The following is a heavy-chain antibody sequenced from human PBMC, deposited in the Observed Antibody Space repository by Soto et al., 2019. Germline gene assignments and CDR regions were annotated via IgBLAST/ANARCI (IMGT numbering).Heavy chain of an antibody. CDR1: GGSISSYY. J-gene: IGHJ4*02. CDR3: ATAGRRGGNVDC. V-gene: IGHV4-59*01. D-gene: IGHD6-6*01. CDR2: IYYRGYT. Sequence: QVQLQESGPGLVKPSETLSLTCTVSGGSISSYYWSWIRQPPGKGLEWIGYIYYRGYTNYNPALKSRATVSVDTSKNQSSLTLSSVPAADTAVYSCATAGRRGGNVDCWGQGTLVTVSS.